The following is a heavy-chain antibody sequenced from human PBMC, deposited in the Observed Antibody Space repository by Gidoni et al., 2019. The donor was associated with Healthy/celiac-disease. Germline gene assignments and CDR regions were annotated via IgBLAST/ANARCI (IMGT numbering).Heavy chain of an antibody. CDR3: AKGDGTTVVTPLDY. Sequence: EVQLVESGGGLVQPGRSLRLSCAASGFPFDDYAMHWVRQAPGKGLEWVSGISWNSGSIGYADSVKGRFTISRDNAKNSLYLQMNSLRAEDTALYYCAKGDGTTVVTPLDYWGQGTLVTVSS. CDR1: GFPFDDYA. V-gene: IGHV3-9*01. CDR2: ISWNSGSI. D-gene: IGHD4-17*01. J-gene: IGHJ4*02.